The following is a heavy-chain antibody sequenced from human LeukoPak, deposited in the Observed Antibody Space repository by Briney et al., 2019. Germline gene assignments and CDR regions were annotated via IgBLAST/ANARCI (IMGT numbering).Heavy chain of an antibody. Sequence: GASVKVSCKASGYTFTNYDINWVRQATGQGLEWMGYMNPNSGNTGYAQKFQGIVTITKNTSTSTAYMELSSLRSEDTAVYYCAREGFDYWGQGTLVTVSS. CDR3: AREGFDY. CDR1: GYTFTNYD. J-gene: IGHJ4*02. CDR2: MNPNSGNT. V-gene: IGHV1-8*03.